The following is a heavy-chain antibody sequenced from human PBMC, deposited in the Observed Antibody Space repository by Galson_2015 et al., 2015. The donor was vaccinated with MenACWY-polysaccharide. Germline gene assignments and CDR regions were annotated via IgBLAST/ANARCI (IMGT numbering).Heavy chain of an antibody. CDR2: VDYSGNS. J-gene: IGHJ4*02. Sequence: SETLSLTCTVSGGSIRRTSHYWGWIRQPPGKGLEWTGTVDYSGNSYYNASLKSRITISIDTSRTQFSLKLTSVTAADTAAYYCVRAGRTDRGVVGYGWGLDYWGQGILVTVSS. CDR3: VRAGRTDRGVVGYGWGLDY. CDR1: GGSIRRTSHY. V-gene: IGHV4-39*07. D-gene: IGHD5-18*01.